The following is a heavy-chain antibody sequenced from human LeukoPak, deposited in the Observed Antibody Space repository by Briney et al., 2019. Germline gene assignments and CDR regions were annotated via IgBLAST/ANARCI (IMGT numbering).Heavy chain of an antibody. Sequence: GGSLRLPCAASGLTFSGYSMSWGRRAPGEGLEWGSLIRGSGNSTYYGDSVKGRFTISRDNSKNTLYLQMNSLRAEDTAVYYCAKVLVLVSANRYYFDYWGQGTLVTVSS. CDR3: AKVLVLVSANRYYFDY. D-gene: IGHD2-15*01. V-gene: IGHV3-23*01. CDR1: GLTFSGYS. J-gene: IGHJ4*02. CDR2: IRGSGNST.